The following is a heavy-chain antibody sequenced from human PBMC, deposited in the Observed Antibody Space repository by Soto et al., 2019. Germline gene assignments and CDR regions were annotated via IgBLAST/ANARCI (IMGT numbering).Heavy chain of an antibody. Sequence: SETLSLTCAVSGYPISRGYYWGWIRQSPGKGLEWIGSLYHSGSTYSNPSLDGRVTISVDSSKHQFSLSLTSVTAAATAVYDLARNSYYDFWSGDRRGFDLWGQGTVVTVSS. CDR2: LYHSGST. V-gene: IGHV4-38-2*01. D-gene: IGHD3-3*01. J-gene: IGHJ4*02. CDR1: GYPISRGYY. CDR3: ARNSYYDFWSGDRRGFDL.